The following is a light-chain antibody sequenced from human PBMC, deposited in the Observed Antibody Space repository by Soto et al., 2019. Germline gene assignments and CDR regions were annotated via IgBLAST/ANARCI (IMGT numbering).Light chain of an antibody. CDR1: NSNVGSNP. CDR2: TND. J-gene: IGLJ2*01. V-gene: IGLV1-44*01. CDR3: AAWDDSLNGVV. Sequence: QSVLTQAPSASGTPEQSVTISCSGSNSNVGSNPVNWYQQFPGTAPKLLIYTNDLRPSGVPGRISGSKSGTSASLAISGLQSEDEANYYCAAWDDSLNGVVFGGGTQLTVL.